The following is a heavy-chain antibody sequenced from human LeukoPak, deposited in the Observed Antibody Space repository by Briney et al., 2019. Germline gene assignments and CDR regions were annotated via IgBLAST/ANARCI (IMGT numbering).Heavy chain of an antibody. CDR1: GFTFSNYG. CDR3: ARAYYYHGGFDY. V-gene: IGHV3-64*01. CDR2: INENEGST. Sequence: GGSLRLSCAASGFTFSNYGMHWVRQAPGKGLEYVSAINENEGSTYYANSVKGRFTISRDNSKNTLYLQMGSLRTEDMAVYYCARAYYYHGGFDYWGQGTLVTVSS. J-gene: IGHJ4*02. D-gene: IGHD3-10*01.